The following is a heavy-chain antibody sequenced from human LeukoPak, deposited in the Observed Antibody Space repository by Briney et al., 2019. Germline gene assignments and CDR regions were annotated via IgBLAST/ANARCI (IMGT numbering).Heavy chain of an antibody. CDR1: GFTFSSYA. Sequence: GGSLRLSCAASGFTFSSYAMHWVRQAPGKGLEWVAVISYDGSNKYYADSVKGRFTISRDNSKNTLYLQMNSLRAEDTAVYYCARDLGLAATDYWGQGTLVTVSS. D-gene: IGHD2-15*01. CDR3: ARDLGLAATDY. CDR2: ISYDGSNK. J-gene: IGHJ4*02. V-gene: IGHV3-30*04.